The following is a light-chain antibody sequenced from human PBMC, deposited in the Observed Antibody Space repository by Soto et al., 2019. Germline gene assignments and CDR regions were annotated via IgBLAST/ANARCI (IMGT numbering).Light chain of an antibody. V-gene: IGKV3-15*01. CDR3: QQYNNWPPGWT. J-gene: IGKJ1*01. CDR2: GAS. Sequence: EIVMTQSPATLSVSPGGRATLSCRASQSISDTLAWYQQKPGQAPRLLIYGASKRATGFPARFSGRGSGTDFTLTIRRLQSEDFAVYYCQQYNNWPPGWTVGKGNKVDIK. CDR1: QSISDT.